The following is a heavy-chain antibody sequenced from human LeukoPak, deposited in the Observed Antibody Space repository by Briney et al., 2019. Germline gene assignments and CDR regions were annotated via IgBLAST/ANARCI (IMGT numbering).Heavy chain of an antibody. D-gene: IGHD3-22*01. CDR3: ARATSYYDSSGYYE. CDR1: GYTFSNYG. Sequence: ASVKVSCKASGYTFSNYGITWVRQAPGQGLEWMGWTSTYKGNTKYAQKFQGRVTMTRDTSISTAYMELSRLRSDDTAVYYCARATSYYDSSGYYEWGQGTLVTVSS. V-gene: IGHV1-18*01. CDR2: TSTYKGNT. J-gene: IGHJ4*02.